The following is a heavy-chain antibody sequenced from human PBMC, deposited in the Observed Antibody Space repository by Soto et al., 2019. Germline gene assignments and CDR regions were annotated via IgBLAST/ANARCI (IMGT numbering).Heavy chain of an antibody. Sequence: PSETLSLTCTVSGDSVRNQYWSWIRRPPGRGLEWIGYIYRSGSTKYNPSLKSRLTMSVDTSKNQFSLKLSSVTAADTAVYYCARTLDYGHMDVWGKGTTVTVSS. V-gene: IGHV4-4*09. D-gene: IGHD3-16*01. CDR1: GDSVRNQY. CDR3: ARTLDYGHMDV. CDR2: IYRSGST. J-gene: IGHJ6*04.